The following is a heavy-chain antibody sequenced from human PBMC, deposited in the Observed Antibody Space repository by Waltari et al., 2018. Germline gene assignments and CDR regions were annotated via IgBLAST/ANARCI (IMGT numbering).Heavy chain of an antibody. Sequence: QVQLVESGGGVVQPGRSLRLYCAASGFTFSDYGMHWVRQAPGKGLGWVAVISYDGSKKNYADSVKGRLTISRDNSKNTLYLQMNSMRAEDTAIYYCAKEGVGPTIDYWGQGTLVTVSS. J-gene: IGHJ4*02. CDR1: GFTFSDYG. CDR2: ISYDGSKK. V-gene: IGHV3-30*18. CDR3: AKEGVGPTIDY. D-gene: IGHD1-26*01.